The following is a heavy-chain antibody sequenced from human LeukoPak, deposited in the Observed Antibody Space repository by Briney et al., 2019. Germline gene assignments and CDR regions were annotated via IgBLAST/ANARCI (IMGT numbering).Heavy chain of an antibody. V-gene: IGHV1-2*02. D-gene: IGHD3-9*01. J-gene: IGHJ4*02. Sequence: ASVRVSCKSSGYIFTGYYIHWVRQARGQGLEWMGWINPNSGGTNYARKFKGRVTMTRDTSITTAYMELSRLRSDDTAVYYCATEPLLTGYYWPYYFDYWGQGTLLTVSS. CDR1: GYIFTGYY. CDR3: ATEPLLTGYYWPYYFDY. CDR2: INPNSGGT.